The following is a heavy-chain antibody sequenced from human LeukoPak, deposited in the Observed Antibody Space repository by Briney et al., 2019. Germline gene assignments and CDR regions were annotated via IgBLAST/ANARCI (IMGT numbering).Heavy chain of an antibody. CDR2: ISGSGSST. V-gene: IGHV3-23*01. J-gene: IGHJ4*02. D-gene: IGHD5-12*01. Sequence: GGSLRLSCAASGFTFSSYAMSWVRQAPGKGLGWVSAISGSGSSTYYADSVKGRFTISRDNSKNTLYLQMNSLRAEDTAVYYCAKDQAWLRFDYWGQGTLVTVSS. CDR1: GFTFSSYA. CDR3: AKDQAWLRFDY.